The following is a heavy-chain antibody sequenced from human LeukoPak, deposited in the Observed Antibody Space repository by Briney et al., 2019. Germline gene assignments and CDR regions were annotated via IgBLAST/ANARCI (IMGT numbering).Heavy chain of an antibody. CDR1: GFTFSGYG. CDR3: AKHAGVQLYNFDY. V-gene: IGHV3-30*18. Sequence: PGGSLRLSCAASGFTFSGYGMHWVRQAPGKGLQSVAVISYDGSNKYYADSVKGRFTISRDNSKNTLYLQMNSLRAEDTAVYYCAKHAGVQLYNFDYWGQGTLVTVSS. CDR2: ISYDGSNK. D-gene: IGHD1-1*01. J-gene: IGHJ4*02.